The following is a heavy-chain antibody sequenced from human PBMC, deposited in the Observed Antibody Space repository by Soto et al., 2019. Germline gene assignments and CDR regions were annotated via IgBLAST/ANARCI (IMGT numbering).Heavy chain of an antibody. CDR3: ARAPATLYSSSWYYFDY. Sequence: QVQLQESGPGLVKPSETLSLTCTVSGGSISSYYWSWIRQPPGKGLEWIGYIYYSGSTNYNPSLKSRVTISVDTSKNQFSLKLSSVTAADTAVYYCARAPATLYSSSWYYFDYWGQGTLVTVSS. D-gene: IGHD6-13*01. CDR1: GGSISSYY. J-gene: IGHJ4*02. V-gene: IGHV4-59*01. CDR2: IYYSGST.